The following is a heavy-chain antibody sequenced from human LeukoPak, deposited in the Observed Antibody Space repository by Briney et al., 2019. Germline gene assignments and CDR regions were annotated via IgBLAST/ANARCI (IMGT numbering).Heavy chain of an antibody. J-gene: IGHJ4*02. D-gene: IGHD2-2*01. V-gene: IGHV3-23*01. CDR2: IYYSGGNT. CDR1: GFMFSNFA. CDR3: AKDQGQAVVPRRFDN. Sequence: PGGSLRLSCAASGFMFSNFAMNWVRQAPGKGLEWVSTIYYSGGNTYSADSVKGRFTISRDNAKNTLYLQMNSLRAEDTAVYYCAKDQGQAVVPRRFDNWGQGTLVTVSS.